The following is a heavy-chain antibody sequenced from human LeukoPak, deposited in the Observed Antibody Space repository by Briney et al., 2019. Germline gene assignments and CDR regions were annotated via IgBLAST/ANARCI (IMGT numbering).Heavy chain of an antibody. D-gene: IGHD5-18*01. Sequence: GGSLRLSCAASGFTITNYWMSWVRQAPGKGPEWVANIKQDGSEEYYADSVKGRFTISRDNGKNSLNLQMNSLRAADTAVYYCARWAGVTDYWGQGTLVTVSS. CDR1: GFTITNYW. CDR3: ARWAGVTDY. CDR2: IKQDGSEE. J-gene: IGHJ4*02. V-gene: IGHV3-7*01.